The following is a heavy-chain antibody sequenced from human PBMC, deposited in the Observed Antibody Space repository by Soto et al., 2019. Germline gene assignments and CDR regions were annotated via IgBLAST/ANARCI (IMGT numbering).Heavy chain of an antibody. V-gene: IGHV4-39*01. CDR3: ARQGLRLGELSPIDY. CDR2: IYYSGST. J-gene: IGHJ4*02. D-gene: IGHD3-16*02. Sequence: SETLSLTCTVSGGSISSSSYYWGWIRQPPGKGLEWIGSIYYSGSTYYNPSLKSRVTISVDTSKNQFSLKLSSVTAADTAVYYCARQGLRLGELSPIDYWGQGTLVTVSS. CDR1: GGSISSSSYY.